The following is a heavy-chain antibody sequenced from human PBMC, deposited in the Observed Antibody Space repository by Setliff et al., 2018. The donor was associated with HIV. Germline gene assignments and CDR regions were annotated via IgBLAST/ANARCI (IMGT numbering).Heavy chain of an antibody. CDR1: GGTFSRHA. Sequence: SVKVSCKASGGTFSRHAFSWVRQAPGQGLEWMGGIIPTFDTANYAQKFQGRVTITADKSTNTVYMELNSLRSEDTAMYYCARGVDSGGSGWYNWYFDLWGRGTLVTVSS. J-gene: IGHJ2*01. D-gene: IGHD6-19*01. V-gene: IGHV1-69*06. CDR2: IIPTFDTA. CDR3: ARGVDSGGSGWYNWYFDL.